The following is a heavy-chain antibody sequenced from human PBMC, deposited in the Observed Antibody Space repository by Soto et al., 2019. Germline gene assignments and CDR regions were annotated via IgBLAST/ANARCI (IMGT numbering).Heavy chain of an antibody. CDR3: ARDAPSNAFDI. Sequence: PGGSLRLSCAGSGFALSDYYMNWIRQAPGKGLEWVAYITSSATTIFYADSVKGRFTISRDNAKNSLYLQMSSLTAEDTAVYYCARDAPSNAFDIWGQGTMVTVSS. CDR1: GFALSDYY. CDR2: ITSSATTI. V-gene: IGHV3-11*01. J-gene: IGHJ3*02.